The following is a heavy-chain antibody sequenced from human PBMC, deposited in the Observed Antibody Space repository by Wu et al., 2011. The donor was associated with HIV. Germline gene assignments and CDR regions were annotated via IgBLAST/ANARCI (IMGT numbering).Heavy chain of an antibody. CDR3: ARTSATMERVIGTT. Sequence: QVQLVQSGAEVEKPGASVKVSCKASGYTFTRYDINWVRQATGQGLEWMGWMSPDSGNTAYAQKFQGRVTLTRNTSISTAYMDLSSLRSEDTAVYYXARTSATMERVIGTTWGQGTLVTVSS. V-gene: IGHV1-8*01. CDR1: GYTFTRYD. J-gene: IGHJ4*02. D-gene: IGHD2-21*01. CDR2: MSPDSGNT.